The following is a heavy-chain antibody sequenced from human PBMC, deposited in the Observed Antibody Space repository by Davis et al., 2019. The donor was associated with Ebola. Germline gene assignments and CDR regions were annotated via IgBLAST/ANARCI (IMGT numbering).Heavy chain of an antibody. CDR3: ARDAVIVDATAGMDV. CDR1: QFSFSSYV. CDR2: ISSTNSYR. J-gene: IGHJ6*04. Sequence: GESLKISCAASQFSFSSYVMNWVRQAPGKGLEWISSISSTNSYRYYADSVKGRFTISRDNAKNSLYLQMNSLRVEDMAVYYCARDAVIVDATAGMDVWGKGTTVTVSS. D-gene: IGHD1-26*01. V-gene: IGHV3-21*01.